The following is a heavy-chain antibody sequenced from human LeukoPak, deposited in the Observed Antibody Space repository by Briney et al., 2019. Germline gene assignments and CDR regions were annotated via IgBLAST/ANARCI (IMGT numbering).Heavy chain of an antibody. Sequence: PGRSLRLSCAASGFTFSSYGMHWVRQAPGKGLEWVAVIWYDGSNKYYADSVKGRFTISRDNSKNTLYLQMNSLRAEDTAVYYCARDGSGSYYSALLLRGQGTLVTVSS. CDR3: ARDGSGSYYSALLL. V-gene: IGHV3-33*01. CDR2: IWYDGSNK. J-gene: IGHJ4*02. CDR1: GFTFSSYG. D-gene: IGHD3-10*01.